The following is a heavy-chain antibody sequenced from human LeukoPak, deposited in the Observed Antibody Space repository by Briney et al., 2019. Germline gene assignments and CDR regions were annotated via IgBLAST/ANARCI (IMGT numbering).Heavy chain of an antibody. CDR3: AREKWLAL. D-gene: IGHD6-19*01. CDR2: INHSGST. Sequence: PSETLSLTCAVYGGSFSGYYWSWIRQPPGKGLEWIGEINHSGSTNYNPSLKSRVTISVDTSKNQFSLKLSSVTAADTAVYYCAREKWLALWGQGTLVTVSS. CDR1: GGSFSGYY. J-gene: IGHJ4*02. V-gene: IGHV4-34*01.